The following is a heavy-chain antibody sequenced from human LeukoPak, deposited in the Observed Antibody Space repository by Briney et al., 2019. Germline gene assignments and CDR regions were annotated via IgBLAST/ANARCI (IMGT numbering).Heavy chain of an antibody. CDR2: ISGSGGST. Sequence: GGSLRLSCVASGFTFSHYSMNWVRQAPGKGLEWVSAISGSGGSTYYADSVKGRFTISRDNSKNTLYLQMNSLRAEDTAVYYCAKDYYDSSGYAPFDYWGQGTLVTVSS. CDR3: AKDYYDSSGYAPFDY. V-gene: IGHV3-23*01. CDR1: GFTFSHYS. J-gene: IGHJ4*02. D-gene: IGHD3-22*01.